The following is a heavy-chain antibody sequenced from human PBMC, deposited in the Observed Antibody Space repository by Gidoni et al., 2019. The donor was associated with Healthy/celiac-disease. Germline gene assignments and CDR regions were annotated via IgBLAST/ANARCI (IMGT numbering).Heavy chain of an antibody. V-gene: IGHV3-30-3*01. J-gene: IGHJ2*01. CDR2: ISYDGSNK. CDR3: ARSRDGYNFQHWYFDL. CDR1: GFTFRSYA. Sequence: QVQLVESGGGVVQPGRSLRLSCAASGFTFRSYAMHWVRQAPGKGLEWVAVISYDGSNKYYADSVKGRFTISRDNSKNTLYLQMNSLRAEDTAVYYCARSRDGYNFQHWYFDLWGRGTLVTVSS. D-gene: IGHD5-12*01.